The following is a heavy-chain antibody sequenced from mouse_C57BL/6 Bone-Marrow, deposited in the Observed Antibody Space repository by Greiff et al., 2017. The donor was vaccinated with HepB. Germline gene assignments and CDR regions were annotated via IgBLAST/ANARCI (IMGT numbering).Heavy chain of an antibody. Sequence: EVQVVESGGGLVQPKGSLKLSCAASGFTFNTYAMHWVRQAPGKGLEWVARIRSKSSNYATYYADSVKDRLTITRDDSQSMLYLQMNNRKTEDTAMYYCGRGNYWYFDVWGTGTTVTVSS. J-gene: IGHJ1*03. V-gene: IGHV10-3*01. CDR2: IRSKSSNYAT. CDR1: GFTFNTYA. CDR3: GRGNYWYFDV.